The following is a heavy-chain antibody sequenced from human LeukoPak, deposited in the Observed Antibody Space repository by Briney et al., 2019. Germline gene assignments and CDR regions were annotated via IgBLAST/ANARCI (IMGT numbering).Heavy chain of an antibody. CDR3: ARDPAMVYYFDY. J-gene: IGHJ4*02. D-gene: IGHD5-18*01. Sequence: GGSLRLSCAASGFTFSSYSMNWVRQAPGKGLEWVSSISSSSSYIYYADSVKGRFTISRDNAKNSLYLQMHSLRAEDTAVYYCARDPAMVYYFDYWGQGTLVTVSS. V-gene: IGHV3-21*01. CDR2: ISSSSSYI. CDR1: GFTFSSYS.